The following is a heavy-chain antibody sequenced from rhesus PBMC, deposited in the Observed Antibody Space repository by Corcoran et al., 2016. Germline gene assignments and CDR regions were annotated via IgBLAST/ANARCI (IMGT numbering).Heavy chain of an antibody. CDR1: GYSIGSGYG. Sequence: QLQESGPGLVKPSETLSLTCAVSGYSIGSGYGWSWIRPPPGKGLEWMGYISSRGSTSYNPSLKSRVTISRDTSKNHFSLKLSSGTAADTAVYYWARAALGRSGIQRVQIDAQFDYWGQGVLVTVSS. CDR2: ISSRGST. CDR3: ARAALGRSGIQRVQIDAQFDY. J-gene: IGHJ4*01. V-gene: IGHV4-122*02. D-gene: IGHD5-42*01.